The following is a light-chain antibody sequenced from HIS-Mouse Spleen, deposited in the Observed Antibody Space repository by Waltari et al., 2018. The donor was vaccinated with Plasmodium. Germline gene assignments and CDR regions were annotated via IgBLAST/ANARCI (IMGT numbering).Light chain of an antibody. V-gene: IGLV2-11*01. CDR1: SSDIGGSKY. J-gene: IGLJ1*01. Sequence: QSALTQPRSVSGSPGQSVPFSCTGTSSDIGGSKYVSWYHQHPGNAPKLLIYDVSKRPSGVPDRFSGSKSGNTASLTISGLQAEDEADYYCCSYAGSYTYVFGTGTKVTVL. CDR3: CSYAGSYTYV. CDR2: DVS.